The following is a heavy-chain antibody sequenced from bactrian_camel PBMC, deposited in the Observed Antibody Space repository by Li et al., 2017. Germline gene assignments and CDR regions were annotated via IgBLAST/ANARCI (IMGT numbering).Heavy chain of an antibody. V-gene: IGHV3S55*01. D-gene: IGHD3*01. CDR2: IVGTKIT. CDR3: AAKWPSTANCDSDLHEYNY. J-gene: IGHJ4*01. Sequence: HVQLVESGGGSVQAGGSLTLSCVASGYTATACCMGWFRQAPGKEREGVATIVGTKITSYADSVKGRFNISKDDAKNTLYLVMSSLKPEDTAMYYCAAKWPSTANCDSDLHEYNYWGQWTQVTVS. CDR1: GYTATACC.